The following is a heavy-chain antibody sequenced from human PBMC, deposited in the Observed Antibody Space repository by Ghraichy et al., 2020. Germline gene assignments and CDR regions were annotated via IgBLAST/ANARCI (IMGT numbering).Heavy chain of an antibody. CDR1: GGSFSGYY. CDR3: ARRRGSGYDRSRDGYNYWGLVYFDY. Sequence: SETLSLTCAVYGGSFSGYYWSWIRQPPGKGLEWIGEINHSGSTNYNPSLKSRVTISVDTSKNQFSLKLSSVTAADTAVYYCARRRGSGYDRSRDGYNYWGLVYFDYWGQGTLVTVSS. CDR2: INHSGST. D-gene: IGHD5-24*01. V-gene: IGHV4-34*01. J-gene: IGHJ4*02.